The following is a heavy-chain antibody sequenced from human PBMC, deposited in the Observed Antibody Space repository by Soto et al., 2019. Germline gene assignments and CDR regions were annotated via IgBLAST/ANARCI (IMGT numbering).Heavy chain of an antibody. CDR3: AGNIAAAGRRYYGMDV. CDR2: VYTSETT. J-gene: IGHJ6*02. V-gene: IGHV4-4*07. CDR1: GGSMSGYY. D-gene: IGHD6-13*01. Sequence: QVQLQESGPGLVKPSETLSLTCTVSGGSMSGYYWSWIRQTAGKGLEWVGRVYTSETTYYNTSLKSRVTMSLDTSKNQFSLNLYSLAAADTAVYYCAGNIAAAGRRYYGMDVWGQGITVTVSS.